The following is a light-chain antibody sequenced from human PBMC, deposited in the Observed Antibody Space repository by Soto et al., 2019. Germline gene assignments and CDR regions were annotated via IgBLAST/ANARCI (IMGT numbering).Light chain of an antibody. CDR1: QSISSN. V-gene: IGKV3-15*01. CDR3: KQYNHWWT. CDR2: DAS. J-gene: IGKJ1*01. Sequence: VTTHSPATLSVSPGERATLSCRASQSISSNLAWFQQKPGQAPRLLIFDASTRATGVPARFSGSGSGTEFTLIISSLQSEDFAVYYCKQYNHWWTFGQGTKVDI.